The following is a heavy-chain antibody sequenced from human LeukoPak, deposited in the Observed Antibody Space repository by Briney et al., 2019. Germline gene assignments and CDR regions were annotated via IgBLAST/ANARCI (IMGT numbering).Heavy chain of an antibody. CDR3: AKSGSGYYIYYFDY. CDR2: ISGSGGST. V-gene: IGHV3-23*01. J-gene: IGHJ4*02. Sequence: PGGSLRLSCAASRFTFSNFAMSWVRQAPGKGLEWVSAISGSGGSTYYADSVKGRFTISRDNSKNALFLQMNSLRAEDTAVYYCAKSGSGYYIYYFDYWGQGTLVTVSS. CDR1: RFTFSNFA. D-gene: IGHD3-22*01.